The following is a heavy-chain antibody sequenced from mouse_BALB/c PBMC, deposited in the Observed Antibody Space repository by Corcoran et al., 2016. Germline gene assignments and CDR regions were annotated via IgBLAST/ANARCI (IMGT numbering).Heavy chain of an antibody. CDR2: INTYTGEP. CDR3: ARRANWDSLAY. V-gene: IGHV9-3-1*01. J-gene: IGHJ3*01. D-gene: IGHD4-1*01. Sequence: QIQLVQSGPELKKPGETVKISCKASGYTFTNYGMNWVKQAPGKGLKWMGWINTYTGEPTYADDFKGRFAFSLETSASTAYLQINNLKNEDTATYFCARRANWDSLAYWGQGTLVTVSA. CDR1: GYTFTNYG.